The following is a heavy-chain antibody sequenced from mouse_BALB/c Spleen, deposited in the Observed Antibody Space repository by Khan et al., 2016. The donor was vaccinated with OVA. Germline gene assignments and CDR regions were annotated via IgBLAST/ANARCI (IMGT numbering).Heavy chain of an antibody. CDR2: TNPSTGYT. D-gene: IGHD1-1*01. CDR3: ARRGLRWDFDY. Sequence: QVQLKQSGAELAKPGASVKMSCKASGYTFINYWILWVKQRPGQGLEWIGYTNPSTGYTEYNQNFKDKATLTADKSSSTAYMQLSSLTSEDSAVYYCARRGLRWDFDYWGQGTTRTVSS. J-gene: IGHJ2*01. V-gene: IGHV1-7*01. CDR1: GYTFINYW.